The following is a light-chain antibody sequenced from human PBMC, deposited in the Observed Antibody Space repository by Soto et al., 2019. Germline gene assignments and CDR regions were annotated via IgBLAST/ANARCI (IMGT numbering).Light chain of an antibody. J-gene: IGLJ1*01. CDR2: YDS. CDR3: QVWDIMTDNYV. V-gene: IGLV3-21*04. Sequence: SYELTQPPSVSVAPEKTTTITCGGNNIGDKRVHWYRQKSGQAPVLLISYDSDRPSGIPERFSGSNSGNTATLTISRVEAGDEADYYCQVWDIMTDNYVFGGGTNVTVL. CDR1: NIGDKR.